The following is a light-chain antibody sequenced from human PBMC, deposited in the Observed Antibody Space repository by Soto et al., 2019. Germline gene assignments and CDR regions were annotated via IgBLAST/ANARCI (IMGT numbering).Light chain of an antibody. V-gene: IGKV3-20*01. CDR1: QSLDRNS. J-gene: IGKJ1*01. CDR2: GAS. CDR3: QQYGRSPWT. Sequence: PGDRATLSCRASQSLDRNSLAWYQQKPGQPPRLLIQGASRRAAGIPDRFSGSGSGTDFALTITRLEAADFAVYYCQQYGRSPWTFGQGTKVDIK.